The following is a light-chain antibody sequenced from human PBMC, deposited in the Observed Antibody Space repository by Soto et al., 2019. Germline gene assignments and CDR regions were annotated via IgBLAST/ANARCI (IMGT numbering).Light chain of an antibody. CDR1: QSVGNNY. Sequence: EIVLMQSPGTLSLSPGERATLSCRASQSVGNNYLAWYQQKPGQAPRLLIYGASSRAAGVPDRFSRSGSGTDFTLTITRLEPEDFTMYYCQQYGVSPLMYTFGQGTKLGVK. J-gene: IGKJ2*01. V-gene: IGKV3-20*01. CDR2: GAS. CDR3: QQYGVSPLMYT.